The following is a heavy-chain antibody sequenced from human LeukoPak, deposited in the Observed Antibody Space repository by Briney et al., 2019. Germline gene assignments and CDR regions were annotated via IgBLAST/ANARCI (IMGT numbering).Heavy chain of an antibody. D-gene: IGHD3-16*01. CDR2: ISGSGGST. J-gene: IGHJ3*02. Sequence: GGSLRLSCAASGFTFSSYAMSWVRQAPGKGLEWVSAISGSGGSTYYADSVKGRFTISRDNSKNTLYLQMNSLRAEDTAVYYCARDRRAYDAFDIWGQGTMVTVSS. CDR1: GFTFSSYA. V-gene: IGHV3-23*01. CDR3: ARDRRAYDAFDI.